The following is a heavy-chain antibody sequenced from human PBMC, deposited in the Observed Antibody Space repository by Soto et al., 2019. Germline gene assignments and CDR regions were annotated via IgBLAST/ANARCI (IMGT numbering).Heavy chain of an antibody. CDR1: GFTFSNYW. D-gene: IGHD6-19*01. CDR3: AREKSGQWLVPGFDY. CDR2: IKQDGSEK. Sequence: GGSLRLSCAASGFTFSNYWMSWVRQAPGKGLEWVANIKQDGSEKYYVDSVKGRFTISRDNAKNSLYLQMNSLRAEDTAVYYCAREKSGQWLVPGFDYWGQGTLVTVSS. V-gene: IGHV3-7*03. J-gene: IGHJ4*02.